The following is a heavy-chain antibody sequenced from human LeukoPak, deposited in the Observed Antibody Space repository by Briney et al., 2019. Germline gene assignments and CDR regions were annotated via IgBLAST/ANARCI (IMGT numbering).Heavy chain of an antibody. V-gene: IGHV4-59*01. Sequence: SETLSLTCTVSGGSISSYYWSWIRQPPGKGLEWIGYIYYSGSTNYNPSLKSRVTISVRTSKNQFSLKLRSVTAADTAVYCCARVTGYTIEDYFDYWGQGTLVTVSS. D-gene: IGHD3-9*01. CDR1: GGSISSYY. CDR2: IYYSGST. CDR3: ARVTGYTIEDYFDY. J-gene: IGHJ4*02.